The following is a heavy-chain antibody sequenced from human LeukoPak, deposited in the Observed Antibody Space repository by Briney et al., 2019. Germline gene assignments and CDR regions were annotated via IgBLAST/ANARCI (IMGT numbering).Heavy chain of an antibody. CDR2: TRYDGTNK. V-gene: IGHV3-30*02. Sequence: GGSLRLSCAASGFTFSSYGMHWVRQAPGKGLEWVAFTRYDGTNKYYADSVKGRFTISRDNSKNTLYLQMNSLRAEDTAVYYCAKDPSRYSSSWNDFWGQGTLVTVSS. CDR1: GFTFSSYG. J-gene: IGHJ4*02. D-gene: IGHD6-13*01. CDR3: AKDPSRYSSSWNDF.